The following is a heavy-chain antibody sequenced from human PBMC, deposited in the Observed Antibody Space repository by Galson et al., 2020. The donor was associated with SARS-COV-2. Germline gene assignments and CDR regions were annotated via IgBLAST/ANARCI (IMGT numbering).Heavy chain of an antibody. CDR1: GFTFSSYG. Sequence: GESLKISCAASGFTFSSYGMNWVRQAPGQGPEWVALISHDGNNKYYVDSVKGRFTISRDNSKNTLYLQMNSLRSEDTAVYYCAKDYCEYSSSWPGDYWGQGTLVTVSS. D-gene: IGHD6-13*01. CDR2: ISHDGNNK. J-gene: IGHJ4*02. CDR3: AKDYCEYSSSWPGDY. V-gene: IGHV3-30*18.